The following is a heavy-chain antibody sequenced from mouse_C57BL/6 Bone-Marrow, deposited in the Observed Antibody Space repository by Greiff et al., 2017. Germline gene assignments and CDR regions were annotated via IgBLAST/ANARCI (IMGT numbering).Heavy chain of an antibody. CDR1: GYTFTSYW. V-gene: IGHV1-5*01. Sequence: SGTVLARPGASVKMSCKTSGYTFTSYWMHWVKQRPGQGLEWIGAIYPGNSDTSYNQKFKGKAKLTAVTSASTAYMELSSLTNEDSAVYYCTRLWGLLRSWFAYWGQGTLVTVSA. D-gene: IGHD2-3*01. CDR3: TRLWGLLRSWFAY. CDR2: IYPGNSDT. J-gene: IGHJ3*01.